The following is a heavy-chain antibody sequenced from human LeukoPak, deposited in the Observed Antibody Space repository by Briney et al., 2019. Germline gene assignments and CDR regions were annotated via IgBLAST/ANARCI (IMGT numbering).Heavy chain of an antibody. J-gene: IGHJ4*02. CDR2: ISYDGSNK. D-gene: IGHD3-10*01. Sequence: SGGSLRLSCAASGFTLSSYTMSWVRQAPGKGLEWVAVISYDGSNKYYADSVKGRFTISRDNSKNTLYLQMNSLRAEDTAVYYCAKSATRGVPTCPDYWGQGTLVTVSS. CDR3: AKSATRGVPTCPDY. V-gene: IGHV3-30*18. CDR1: GFTLSSYT.